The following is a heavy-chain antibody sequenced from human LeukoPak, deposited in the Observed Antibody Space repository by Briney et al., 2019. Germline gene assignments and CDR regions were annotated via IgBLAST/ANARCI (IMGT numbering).Heavy chain of an antibody. CDR2: IYYSGRT. D-gene: IGHD3-3*01. J-gene: IGHJ6*03. CDR1: GGSISSGDYY. CDR3: ARVVVFGVVSSDYYYYYMDV. Sequence: SQTLSLTCTVSGGSISSGDYYWSWIRQPPGEGLEWIGCIYYSGRTFYNVSLKSRVTISVDTSKNHLSLKLTSVTAADTAVYYCARVVVFGVVSSDYYYYYMDVWGKGTTVTVSS. V-gene: IGHV4-30-4*01.